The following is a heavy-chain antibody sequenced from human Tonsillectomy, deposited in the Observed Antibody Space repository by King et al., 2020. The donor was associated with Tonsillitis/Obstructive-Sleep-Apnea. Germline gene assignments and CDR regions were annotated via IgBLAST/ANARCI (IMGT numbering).Heavy chain of an antibody. D-gene: IGHD3-9*01. V-gene: IGHV3-74*01. Sequence: VQLVESGGGLVQPGGSLRLSCAASGFTFSNYSMHWVRQAPGKGLAWVSRINTDGTSTTSADSVKGRFTISRENAKNTLYLQMDSLRAEDTAVYYCARAHDVARYVNYYFDYWGQGALVTVSS. J-gene: IGHJ4*02. CDR3: ARAHDVARYVNYYFDY. CDR1: GFTFSNYS. CDR2: INTDGTST.